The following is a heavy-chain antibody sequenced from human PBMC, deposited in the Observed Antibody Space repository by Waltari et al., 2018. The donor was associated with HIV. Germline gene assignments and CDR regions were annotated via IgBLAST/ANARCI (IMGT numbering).Heavy chain of an antibody. J-gene: IGHJ6*02. CDR2: YDPQKGED. V-gene: IGHV1-24*01. Sequence: QVQLVQSGAEVKRPGASVRVSCDISGSTLIKLGIHWVRPAPGKGLEWMGGYDPQKGEDISAQKFQDRRGLTSDTRTETAYMDLGSLTSEDTAVYYCGAASDISTAPHLGDDYGFSVDVWGQGTTVTVS. CDR1: GSTLIKLG. D-gene: IGHD3-9*01. CDR3: GAASDISTAPHLGDDYGFSVDV.